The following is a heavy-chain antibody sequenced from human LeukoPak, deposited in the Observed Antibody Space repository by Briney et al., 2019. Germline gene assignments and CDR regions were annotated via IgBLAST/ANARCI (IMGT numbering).Heavy chain of an antibody. Sequence: TSETLSLTCTVSGGSISSYYWSWIRQPPGKGLEWIGYIYYSGSTNYNPSLKSRVTISVDTSKNQFSLKLSSVTAADTAVYYCARHSVRDTAMLDYWGQGTLVTVSS. CDR3: ARHSVRDTAMLDY. CDR2: IYYSGST. D-gene: IGHD5-18*01. V-gene: IGHV4-59*08. CDR1: GGSISSYY. J-gene: IGHJ4*02.